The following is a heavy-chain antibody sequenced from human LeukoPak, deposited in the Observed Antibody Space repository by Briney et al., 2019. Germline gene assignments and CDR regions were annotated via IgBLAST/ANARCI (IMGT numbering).Heavy chain of an antibody. CDR3: ARVAVAGTCYFDY. Sequence: GASVKVSCKASGYTFTGYYMHWVRQAPGQGLEWMGWINPNSGGTNYAQKFQSRVTMTRDTSISTAYMELSRLRSDDTAVYYCARVAVAGTCYFDYWGQGTLVTVSS. CDR2: INPNSGGT. J-gene: IGHJ4*02. CDR1: GYTFTGYY. D-gene: IGHD6-19*01. V-gene: IGHV1-2*02.